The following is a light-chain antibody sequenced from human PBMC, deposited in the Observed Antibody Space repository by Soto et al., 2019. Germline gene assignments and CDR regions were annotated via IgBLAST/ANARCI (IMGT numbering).Light chain of an antibody. CDR3: QQRSNWPLT. CDR2: GAS. J-gene: IGKJ4*01. CDR1: QSVGGNY. Sequence: EIVLPQSQGTLSLSPGERATLSCRASQSVGGNYLTWYQQKPGQAPRLLIYGASSRASGIPDRFSGSGSGTDFTLTISSLEPEDFAVYYCQQRSNWPLTFGGGTKVDIK. V-gene: IGKV3D-20*02.